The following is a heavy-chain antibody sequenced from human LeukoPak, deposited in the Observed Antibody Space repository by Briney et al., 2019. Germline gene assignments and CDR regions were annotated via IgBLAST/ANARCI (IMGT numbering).Heavy chain of an antibody. CDR2: IYSGGST. Sequence: GGPLRLSCAASGFTVSSNYMSWVRQAPGKGLEWVSVIYSGGSTYYADSVKGRFTISRDNAKNTLYLQMNSLRAEDTAVYYCVRHDWELKGSDYWGQGTLVTVSS. CDR1: GFTVSSNY. J-gene: IGHJ4*02. V-gene: IGHV3-66*04. CDR3: VRHDWELKGSDY. D-gene: IGHD1-26*01.